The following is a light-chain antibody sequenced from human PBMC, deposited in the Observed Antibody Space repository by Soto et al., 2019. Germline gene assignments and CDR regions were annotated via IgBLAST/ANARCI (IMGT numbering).Light chain of an antibody. V-gene: IGKV3-20*01. CDR2: GAS. J-gene: IGKJ4*01. CDR1: QSVNSNY. Sequence: EIVLTQFPCTLSLSPGESATLSCRASQSVNSNYVAWYQQKPGQAPRLLIYGASSRATGIPDRFSGSGSGTDFTLTISRLEPEDFTVYYCQQYASSPLTFGGGTKVDIK. CDR3: QQYASSPLT.